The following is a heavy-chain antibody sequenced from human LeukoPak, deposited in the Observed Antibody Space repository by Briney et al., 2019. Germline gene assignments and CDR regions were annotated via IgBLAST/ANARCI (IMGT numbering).Heavy chain of an antibody. CDR1: RFTFSSYS. J-gene: IGHJ6*04. CDR2: ISSNGSTI. Sequence: PGGSLRLSCAASRFTFSSYSMNWVRQAPGKGLEWVSYISSNGSTIYYADSVKGRFTISRDNAKNSLYLQMNSLRAEDTAVYYCAELGITMIGGVWGKGTTVTISS. D-gene: IGHD3-10*02. V-gene: IGHV3-48*04. CDR3: AELGITMIGGV.